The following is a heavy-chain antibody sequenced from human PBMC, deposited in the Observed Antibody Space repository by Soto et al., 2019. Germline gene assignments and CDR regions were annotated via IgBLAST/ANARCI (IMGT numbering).Heavy chain of an antibody. D-gene: IGHD6-19*01. CDR2: IRSKAYGGTT. Sequence: GGSLRLSCTASGFTFGDYAMSWFRQAPGKGLEWVGFIRSKAYGGTTEYAASVKGRFTISRDDSKSIAYLQMNSLKTEDTAVYYCTRDSEGLAVAGHHDAFDIWGQGTMVTVSS. J-gene: IGHJ3*02. CDR1: GFTFGDYA. V-gene: IGHV3-49*03. CDR3: TRDSEGLAVAGHHDAFDI.